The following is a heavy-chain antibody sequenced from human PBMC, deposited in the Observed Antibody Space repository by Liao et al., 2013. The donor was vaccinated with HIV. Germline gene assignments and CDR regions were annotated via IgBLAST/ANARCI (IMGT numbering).Heavy chain of an antibody. V-gene: IGHV4-34*01. CDR3: ARGRRDRYYYYYYYMDV. D-gene: IGHD3-16*02. J-gene: IGHJ6*03. Sequence: QVQLQQWGAGLLKPSETLSLTCAVYGASFSDYYWTWIRQPPREGVVEWIGEVNHRGSTDYNPSLRSRLTISVDTSKNQFSLKLTSVTAAETAVYYCARGRRDRYYYYYYYMDVWGKGTTVTVSS. CDR2: VNHRGST. CDR1: GASFSDYY.